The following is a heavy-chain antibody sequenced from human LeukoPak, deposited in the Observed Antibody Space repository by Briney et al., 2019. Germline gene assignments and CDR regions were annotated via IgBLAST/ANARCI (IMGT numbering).Heavy chain of an antibody. Sequence: GGSLRLSCAASGFTFSSYWMHWVRQAPGKGLVWVSRISYDGGDPSYADSVKGRFTVSRDNSKNTLCLQMNSLRAEDTATYYCVKSGIAAAGQRGYFDYWGQGTLVTVSS. J-gene: IGHJ4*02. CDR3: VKSGIAAAGQRGYFDY. CDR2: ISYDGGDP. D-gene: IGHD6-13*01. CDR1: GFTFSSYW. V-gene: IGHV3-74*01.